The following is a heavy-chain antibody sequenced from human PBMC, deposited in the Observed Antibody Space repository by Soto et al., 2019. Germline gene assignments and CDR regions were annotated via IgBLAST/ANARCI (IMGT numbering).Heavy chain of an antibody. V-gene: IGHV3-66*01. CDR1: GFTVSSDY. Sequence: PGGSLRLSCAASGFTVSSDYMSWVRQAPGKGLEWVSVIYSGDSTYYADSVKGRFTIYRDNSKNTLHLQMNNLRAEDTAVYYCARDIRDWSPESWGQGTLVTVSS. CDR3: ARDIRDWSPES. D-gene: IGHD1-1*01. CDR2: IYSGDST. J-gene: IGHJ4*02.